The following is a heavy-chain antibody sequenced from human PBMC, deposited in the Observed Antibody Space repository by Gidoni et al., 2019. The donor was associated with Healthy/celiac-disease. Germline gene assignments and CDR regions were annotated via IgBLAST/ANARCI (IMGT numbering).Heavy chain of an antibody. V-gene: IGHV4-61*01. Sequence: QVQLQESGPGLVKPSETLSLTCTVSGGSVSSGSYYWSWIRQPPGKGLEWIGYIYYSGSTNYNPSIKSRVTISVDTSKNQFSLKLSSVTAADTAVYYCARGLLAQWLVQDDAFDIWGQGTMVTVSS. CDR2: IYYSGST. CDR1: GGSVSSGSYY. CDR3: ARGLLAQWLVQDDAFDI. J-gene: IGHJ3*02. D-gene: IGHD6-19*01.